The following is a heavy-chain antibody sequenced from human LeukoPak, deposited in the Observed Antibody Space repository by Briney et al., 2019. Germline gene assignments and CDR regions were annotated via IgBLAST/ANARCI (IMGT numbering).Heavy chain of an antibody. V-gene: IGHV4-39*07. Sequence: PSETLSLTCTVSGGSISSSSYYWGWIRQPPGKGLGWIGSIYYSGSTYYNPSLKSRVTISVDTSKNQFSLKLSSVTAADTAVYYCARADLGYFDYWGQGTLVTVSS. CDR2: IYYSGST. D-gene: IGHD7-27*01. CDR1: GGSISSSSYY. J-gene: IGHJ4*02. CDR3: ARADLGYFDY.